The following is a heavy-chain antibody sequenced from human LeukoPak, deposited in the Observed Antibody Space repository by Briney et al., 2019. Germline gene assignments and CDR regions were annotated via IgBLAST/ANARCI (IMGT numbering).Heavy chain of an antibody. J-gene: IGHJ4*02. CDR3: ATDRGPNTFDH. Sequence: PGGSLRLSCAASGFTFSNSWMTWVRQAPGKWLEWVANINLDGSQKYYVDSVNGRFTASRDNGKNSLYLEMNNLRIEDTAVYYCATDRGPNTFDHWGQGTLITVSS. V-gene: IGHV3-7*01. CDR1: GFTFSNSW. CDR2: INLDGSQK. D-gene: IGHD1/OR15-1a*01.